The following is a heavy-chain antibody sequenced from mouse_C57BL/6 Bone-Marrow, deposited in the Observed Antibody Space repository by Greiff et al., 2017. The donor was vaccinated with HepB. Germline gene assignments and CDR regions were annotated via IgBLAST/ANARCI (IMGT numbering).Heavy chain of an antibody. J-gene: IGHJ3*01. Sequence: EVKLQQSGAELVRPGASVKLSCTASGFNIKDYYMHWVKQRPEQGLEWIGRIDPEDGDTEYAPKFQGKATMTADTSSNTAYLQLSSLTSEDTAVYYCTTIPSVPWFAYWGQGTLVTVSA. CDR2: IDPEDGDT. CDR3: TTIPSVPWFAY. CDR1: GFNIKDYY. V-gene: IGHV14-1*01.